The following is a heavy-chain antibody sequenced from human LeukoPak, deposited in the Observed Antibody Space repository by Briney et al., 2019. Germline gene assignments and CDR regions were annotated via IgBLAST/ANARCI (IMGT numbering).Heavy chain of an antibody. CDR2: MNPNSGNT. CDR1: GYTFTSYD. J-gene: IGHJ4*02. CDR3: ARWAVAGTGRGSDY. Sequence: ASVKVSCKASGYTFTSYDINWVRQATGHGLEWMGWMNPNSGNTGYAQKFQGRVTITRNTSISTAYMELSSLSSEDTALYYCARWAVAGTGRGSDYWGQGTLVTVSS. D-gene: IGHD6-19*01. V-gene: IGHV1-8*03.